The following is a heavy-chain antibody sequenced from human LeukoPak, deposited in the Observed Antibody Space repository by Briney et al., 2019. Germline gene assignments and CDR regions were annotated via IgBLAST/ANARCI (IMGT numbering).Heavy chain of an antibody. CDR2: IYYSGST. CDR1: VGSISSYY. V-gene: IGHV4-59*01. Sequence: SEALSLTCTVSVGSISSYYGSWIRQPPGKGLEWIGYIYYSGSTNYNPSLKSRVTISVDTSKNQFYLKLSSVTAADTAVYYCARGDYDFWSGYLPLDYWGQGTLVTVSS. J-gene: IGHJ4*02. D-gene: IGHD3-3*01. CDR3: ARGDYDFWSGYLPLDY.